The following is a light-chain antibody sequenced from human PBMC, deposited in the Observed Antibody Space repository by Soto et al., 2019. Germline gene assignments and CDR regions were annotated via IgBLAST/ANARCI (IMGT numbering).Light chain of an antibody. V-gene: IGKV3-11*01. CDR2: DAS. CDR1: QSVRSY. J-gene: IGKJ4*01. CDR3: QQYDSWPLT. Sequence: EIVLTQSPATLSLSPGERATLSCRASQSVRSYLAWYQQKPGQAPRLLIYDASNRATGIPARFSGSGSGTDFTLTISSLEPEDFAVYYCQQYDSWPLTFGGGTKVDIK.